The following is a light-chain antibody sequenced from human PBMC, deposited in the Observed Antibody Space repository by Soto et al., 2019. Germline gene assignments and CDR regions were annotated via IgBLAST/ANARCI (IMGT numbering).Light chain of an antibody. V-gene: IGLV2-14*03. J-gene: IGLJ1*01. CDR2: DVS. Sequence: QSALTQPASVSGSRGQSITIACTGTSSDVGAYNFVSWYQQHPGKLPKLMIFDVSRRPSGVSDRFSGSKSGNTASLTISGLTAEDEGDYYCSSYTSSSTHVFGSGTKVTVL. CDR3: SSYTSSSTHV. CDR1: SSDVGAYNF.